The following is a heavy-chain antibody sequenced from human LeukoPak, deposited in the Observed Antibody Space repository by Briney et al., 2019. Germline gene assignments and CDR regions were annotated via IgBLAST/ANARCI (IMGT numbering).Heavy chain of an antibody. CDR3: VKDLPVLHS. V-gene: IGHV3-30-3*01. Sequence: GRSLRLSCAASGFTFSSYAMHWVRQAPGKGLEWVAVISYDGSNKYYADSVKGRFTISRDNSKNTLYLQMNGLRGDDTAVYYCVKDLPVLHSWGQGTLVTVSS. CDR1: GFTFSSYA. D-gene: IGHD3-16*01. CDR2: ISYDGSNK. J-gene: IGHJ4*02.